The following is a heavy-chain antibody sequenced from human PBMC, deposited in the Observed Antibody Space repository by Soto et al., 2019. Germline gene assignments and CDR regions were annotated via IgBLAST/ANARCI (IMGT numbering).Heavy chain of an antibody. V-gene: IGHV1-69*02. CDR1: GGTFSSYT. CDR3: ARGSEGYYFDY. Sequence: QVQLVQSGAEVKKPGSSVKVSCKASGGTFSSYTISWVRQAPGQGLEWMGRIIPILGIANYAQKFQGRVTITADKPTSTAYMELSSLRSEDTAVYYCARGSEGYYFDYWGQGTLVTVSS. J-gene: IGHJ4*02. CDR2: IIPILGIA. D-gene: IGHD3-10*01.